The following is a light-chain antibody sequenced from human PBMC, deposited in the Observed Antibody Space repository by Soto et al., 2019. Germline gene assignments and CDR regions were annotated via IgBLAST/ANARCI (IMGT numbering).Light chain of an antibody. V-gene: IGLV2-11*01. J-gene: IGLJ6*01. CDR3: CSYAGSYIYV. Sequence: QSVLTQPRSVSGSPGQSVTISCTGTSSDVGGYNYVSWYQQHPDKAPKVMIYDVTKRPSGVPDRFSGSKSGNTASLTISGLHAEDEADYYCCSYAGSYIYVFGTGTQLTVL. CDR1: SSDVGGYNY. CDR2: DVT.